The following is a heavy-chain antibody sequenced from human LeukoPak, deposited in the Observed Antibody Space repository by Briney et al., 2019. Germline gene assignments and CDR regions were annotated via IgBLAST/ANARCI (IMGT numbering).Heavy chain of an antibody. J-gene: IGHJ4*02. Sequence: SETLSLTCTVSGGSISKSDSYWGWIRQPPGKELEWIGSMYHSGSTHYNPSLKSRVTISVDTSKNQFSLKLSSVTAADTAVYYCARGGTVTPFDYWGQGTLVTVSS. CDR1: GGSISKSDSY. D-gene: IGHD4-17*01. V-gene: IGHV4-39*07. CDR2: MYHSGST. CDR3: ARGGTVTPFDY.